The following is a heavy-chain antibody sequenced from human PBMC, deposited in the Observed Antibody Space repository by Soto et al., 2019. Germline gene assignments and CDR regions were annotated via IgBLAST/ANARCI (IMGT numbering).Heavy chain of an antibody. Sequence: EVQLLESGGGLVQPGGSLRLSCAASGFTFSNFAMSWVRQAPGKGLEWVSGIIGSGGTTYYADAVKCRFTISRDKSKATLYLQMNSLRAEDTAIYYCARDGGYSFGPGNYYGMDGWGQGTTVTVSS. J-gene: IGHJ6*02. CDR2: IIGSGGTT. V-gene: IGHV3-23*01. D-gene: IGHD5-18*01. CDR1: GFTFSNFA. CDR3: ARDGGYSFGPGNYYGMDG.